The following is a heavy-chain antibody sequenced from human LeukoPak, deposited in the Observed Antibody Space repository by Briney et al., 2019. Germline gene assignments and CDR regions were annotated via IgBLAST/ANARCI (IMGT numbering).Heavy chain of an antibody. D-gene: IGHD3-22*01. CDR2: IYYSGST. V-gene: IGHV4-39*07. CDR3: ARDGIYYDGSGYSPSAPM. Sequence: PWETVSLICTVPGGSISSNSYYWGRIPQPPGKGPEWIVRIYYSGSTDYNPSLMSRVTISLDMAKNQFSLRLTSVTAADSGVDYCARDGIYYDGSGYSPSAPMWGQGTMVTVSS. CDR1: GGSISSNSYY. J-gene: IGHJ3*02.